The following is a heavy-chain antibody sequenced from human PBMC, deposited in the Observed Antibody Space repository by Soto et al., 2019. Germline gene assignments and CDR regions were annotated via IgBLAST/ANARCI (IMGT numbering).Heavy chain of an antibody. CDR3: GRGPSPRAPAGGTPYYYAMDV. CDR1: GYDFTAYD. J-gene: IGHJ6*02. Sequence: ASVKVSCKASGYDFTAYDINWVRQASGQGXEWMGWMNPINGATGSARRFQGRVSMTRNTATGTAYLGLTSLRSDDTAVYYCGRGPSPRAPAGGTPYYYAMDVWGQGTTVTVFS. V-gene: IGHV1-8*02. CDR2: MNPINGAT. D-gene: IGHD6-13*01.